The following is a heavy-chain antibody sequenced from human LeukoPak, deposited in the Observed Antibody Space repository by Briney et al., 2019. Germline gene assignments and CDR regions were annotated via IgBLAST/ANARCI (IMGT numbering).Heavy chain of an antibody. CDR1: GFTFSSYS. CDR3: ARDLSPEGMDV. J-gene: IGHJ6*02. V-gene: IGHV3-21*01. CDR2: ISSSSNYI. Sequence: GGSLRLSCAASGFTFSSYSMNWVRQAPGKGLEWVSSISSSSNYIYYADSVKGRFTISRDNAKNSLYLQMNSLRAEDTAAYYCARDLSPEGMDVWGQGTTVTVSS.